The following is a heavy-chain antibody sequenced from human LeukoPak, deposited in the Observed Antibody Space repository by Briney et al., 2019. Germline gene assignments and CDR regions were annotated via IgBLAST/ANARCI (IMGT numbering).Heavy chain of an antibody. V-gene: IGHV4-59*01. CDR3: AREGEAAGNWFDP. CDR1: GGSISSYY. J-gene: IGHJ5*02. CDR2: IYYSGST. Sequence: PSETLSLTCTVSGGSISSYYWSWIRQPPGKGLEWIGYIYYSGSTNYNPSLKSRVTISVDTSKNQFSLKLSSVTAADTAVYYCAREGEAAGNWFDPWGQGTLVTVSS. D-gene: IGHD6-13*01.